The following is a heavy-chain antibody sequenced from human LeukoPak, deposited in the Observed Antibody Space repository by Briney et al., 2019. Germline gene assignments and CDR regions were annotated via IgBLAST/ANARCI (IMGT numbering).Heavy chain of an antibody. CDR3: AREYSSSWSYNTFDY. V-gene: IGHV3-30*04. CDR2: ISYDGSNK. J-gene: IGHJ4*02. Sequence: GGSLRLSCAASGFTFSSYAMHWVRQAPGKGLEWVAVISYDGSNKYYADSVKGRFTISRDNSKDTLYLQMNSLRAEDTAVYYCAREYSSSWSYNTFDYWGQGTLVTVSS. CDR1: GFTFSSYA. D-gene: IGHD6-13*01.